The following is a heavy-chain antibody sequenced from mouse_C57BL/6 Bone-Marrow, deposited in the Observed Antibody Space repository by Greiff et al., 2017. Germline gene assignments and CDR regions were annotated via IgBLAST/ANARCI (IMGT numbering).Heavy chain of an antibody. CDR3: ARHPYYSNPFAY. Sequence: DVMLVESGGDLVKPGGSLKLSCAASGFTFSSYGMSWVRQTPDKRLEWVATISSGGSYTYYPASVKGRFTISRDNAKNTLYLQMSSLKSEDTAMYYCARHPYYSNPFAYWGQGTLVTVSA. D-gene: IGHD2-5*01. CDR2: ISSGGSYT. J-gene: IGHJ3*01. V-gene: IGHV5-6*02. CDR1: GFTFSSYG.